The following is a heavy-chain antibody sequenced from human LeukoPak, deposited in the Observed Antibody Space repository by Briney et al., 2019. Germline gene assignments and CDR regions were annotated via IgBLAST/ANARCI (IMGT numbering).Heavy chain of an antibody. CDR1: GLSFRSYG. CDR3: ATIGDRRTGELYRIDY. D-gene: IGHD7-27*01. CDR2: ISYDGSNK. V-gene: IGHV3-30*03. J-gene: IGHJ4*02. Sequence: GGSLRPSCAASGLSFRSYGIHWVRQGPGKGLEWVAVISYDGSNKYYADSVKGRFTISRDNSKNTLYLQMNSLRAEDTAVYYCATIGDRRTGELYRIDYWGQGTLVTVSS.